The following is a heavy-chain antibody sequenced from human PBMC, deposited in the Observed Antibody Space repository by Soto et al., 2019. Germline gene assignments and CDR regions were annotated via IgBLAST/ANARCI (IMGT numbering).Heavy chain of an antibody. Sequence: QLQLQESGPGLVKPSEALSLTCSVSGGSISTNPYYWGWIRQAPGKGLEWIGSIYFDGSAYYNPSFKSRVSISVDTSKNQFALGLSSVTAADTAVYYCVRQRTAAAAPHWFDPWGQGTLVTVSS. J-gene: IGHJ5*02. CDR2: IYFDGSA. V-gene: IGHV4-39*01. CDR3: VRQRTAAAAPHWFDP. CDR1: GGSISTNPYY. D-gene: IGHD6-13*01.